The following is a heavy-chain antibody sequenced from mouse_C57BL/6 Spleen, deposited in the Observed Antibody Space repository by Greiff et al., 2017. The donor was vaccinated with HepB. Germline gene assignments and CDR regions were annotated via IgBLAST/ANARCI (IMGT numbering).Heavy chain of an antibody. V-gene: IGHV3-6*01. D-gene: IGHD2-5*01. CDR1: GYSITSGYY. CDR2: ISYDGSN. CDR3: AREGDYSNYFDY. J-gene: IGHJ2*01. Sequence: VQLKQSGPGLVKPSQSLSLTCSVTGYSITSGYYWNWIRQFPGNKLEWMGYISYDGSNNYKPSLKNRISITRDTSKNQFFLKLNSVNTEDTATYYCAREGDYSNYFDYWGQGTTLTVSS.